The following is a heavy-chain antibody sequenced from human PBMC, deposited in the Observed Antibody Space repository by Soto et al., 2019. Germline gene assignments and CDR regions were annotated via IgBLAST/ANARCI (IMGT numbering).Heavy chain of an antibody. CDR3: ARRVIVLPTGISWFGP. J-gene: IGHJ5*02. Sequence: SETLSLTCTVSGGSISDHYYMWIRQSPGKGLEYIGYIHNGGSTNYNPSLKSRVIISVDTSKNQFSLKLTSVTAADTAVYYCARRVIVLPTGISWFGPWGQGILVTVSS. D-gene: IGHD2-2*01. V-gene: IGHV4-59*11. CDR2: IHNGGST. CDR1: GGSISDHY.